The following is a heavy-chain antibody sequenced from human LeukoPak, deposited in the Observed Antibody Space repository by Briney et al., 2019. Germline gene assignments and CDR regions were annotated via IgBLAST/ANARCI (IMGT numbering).Heavy chain of an antibody. V-gene: IGHV4-39*01. D-gene: IGHD3-9*01. CDR1: GGSISSSSYY. CDR2: IYYSGST. CDR3: ARQKQGRYFDWLTNWFDP. J-gene: IGHJ5*02. Sequence: SETLSLTCTVSGGSISSSSYYWGWIRQPPGKGLEWIGSIYYSGSTYYNPSLKSRVTISVDTSKNQFSLKLSSVTAADTAVYYGARQKQGRYFDWLTNWFDPWGQGTLVTVSS.